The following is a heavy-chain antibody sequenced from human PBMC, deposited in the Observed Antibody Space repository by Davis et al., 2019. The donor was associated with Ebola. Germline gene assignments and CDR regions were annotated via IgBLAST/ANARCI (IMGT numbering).Heavy chain of an antibody. V-gene: IGHV4-30-2*01. J-gene: IGHJ5*02. Sequence: MPSETLSLTCAVSGGSISSGGYSWSWIRQPPGKGLEWIGYIYHSGSTYYNPSLKSRVTISVDTSKNQFSLKLSSVTAADTAVYYCARGAGAAGIFGYNWFDPWGQGTLVTVSS. CDR2: IYHSGST. CDR1: GGSISSGGYS. CDR3: ARGAGAAGIFGYNWFDP. D-gene: IGHD6-13*01.